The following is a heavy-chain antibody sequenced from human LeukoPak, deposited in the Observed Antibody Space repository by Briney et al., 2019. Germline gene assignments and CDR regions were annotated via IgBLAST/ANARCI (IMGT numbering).Heavy chain of an antibody. CDR3: ARGYYSEYFQQ. Sequence: GASVKVSCKASGYTFTGYYMHWVRQAPGPGLEWMGLINPNSGGTNYEQKFQGRDTMTRDTSISTAYKELSRLRSGDTAVYYCARGYYSEYFQQWGQDTLVTVSS. D-gene: IGHD2/OR15-2a*01. J-gene: IGHJ1*01. V-gene: IGHV1-2*02. CDR1: GYTFTGYY. CDR2: INPNSGGT.